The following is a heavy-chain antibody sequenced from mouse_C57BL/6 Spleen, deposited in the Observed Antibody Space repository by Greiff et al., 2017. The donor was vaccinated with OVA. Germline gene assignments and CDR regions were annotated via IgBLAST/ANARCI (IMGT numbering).Heavy chain of an antibody. J-gene: IGHJ2*01. V-gene: IGHV1-82*01. CDR3: ARGGPGVFDY. CDR1: GYAFSSSW. Sequence: VKLMESGPELVKPGASVKISCKASGYAFSSSWMNWVKQRPGKGLEWIGRIYPGDGDTNYNGKFKGKATLTADKSSSTAYMQLSSLTSEDSAVYFCARGGPGVFDYWGKGTTLTVSS. CDR2: IYPGDGDT. D-gene: IGHD3-3*01.